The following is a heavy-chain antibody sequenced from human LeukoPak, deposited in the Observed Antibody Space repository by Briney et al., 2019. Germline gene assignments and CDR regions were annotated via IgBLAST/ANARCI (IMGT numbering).Heavy chain of an antibody. CDR2: IIPIFGTA. CDR3: ASIDGYYYYVDV. CDR1: GGTFSSYA. V-gene: IGHV1-69*06. J-gene: IGHJ6*03. Sequence: AVKVSCKASGGTFSSYAISWVRQAPGQGLEWMGGIIPIFGTANYAQKFQGRVTITADKSTSTAYMELSSLRSEDTAVYYCASIDGYYYYVDVWGKGTTVTVSS. D-gene: IGHD5-24*01.